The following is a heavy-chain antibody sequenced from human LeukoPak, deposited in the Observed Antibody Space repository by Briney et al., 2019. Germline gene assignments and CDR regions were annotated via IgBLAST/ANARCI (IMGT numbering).Heavy chain of an antibody. V-gene: IGHV5-51*01. CDR1: GYNLNNYW. J-gene: IGHJ3*01. CDR2: IYPRDSTA. Sequence: GESLKIPCKASGYNLNNYWIGWVRQVPGRGLEWMGIIYPRDSTARYSPSFEGQVTISVDKSINTAYLQWSSLRASDSAMYFCTKRGYASWGQGTMVTVFS. D-gene: IGHD6-25*01. CDR3: TKRGYAS.